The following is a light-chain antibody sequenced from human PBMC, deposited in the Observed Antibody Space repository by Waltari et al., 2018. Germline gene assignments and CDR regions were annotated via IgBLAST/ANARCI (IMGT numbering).Light chain of an antibody. J-gene: IGKJ4*01. Sequence: STLSASVGDRVTITCRASQSISSWLAWYQQKPGKAPKLLIYKASSLESGVPSRFSGSGSGTEFTLTISSLQPDDFATYYCQQYNSYSRTFGGGTKVEIK. CDR2: KAS. CDR3: QQYNSYSRT. CDR1: QSISSW. V-gene: IGKV1-5*03.